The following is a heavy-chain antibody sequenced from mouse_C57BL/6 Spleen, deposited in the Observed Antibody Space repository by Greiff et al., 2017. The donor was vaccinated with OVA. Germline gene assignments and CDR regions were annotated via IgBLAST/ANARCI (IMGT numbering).Heavy chain of an antibody. J-gene: IGHJ4*01. V-gene: IGHV5-17*01. D-gene: IGHD2-3*01. CDR2: ISGGGSTI. Sequence: EVNLVESGGGLVTPGGSLKLSCAASGFTFSDYGMSWVRQAPEKGLEWVASISGGGSTIYSPDTVQGRFTISRDTAKNTLFLQMNSLRSEDTAMEYWARRGLLEIDDYAGDYWGQGTTVTVSA. CDR1: GFTFSDYG. CDR3: ARRGLLEIDDYAGDY.